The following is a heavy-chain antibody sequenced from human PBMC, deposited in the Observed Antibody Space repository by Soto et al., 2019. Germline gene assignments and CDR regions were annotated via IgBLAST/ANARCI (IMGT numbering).Heavy chain of an antibody. CDR3: AKDRGYYSSSWPFY. CDR2: IKSKTDGGTT. J-gene: IGHJ1*01. D-gene: IGHD6-13*01. V-gene: IGHV3-15*01. Sequence: GGSLRLSCAASGFTFSNSWMSWVRQAPGKGLEWVGRIKSKTDGGTTDYAAPVKGRFTISRDDSKNTLYLQMNSLRAEDTAVYYCAKDRGYYSSSWPFYWGQGTLVTVS. CDR1: GFTFSNSW.